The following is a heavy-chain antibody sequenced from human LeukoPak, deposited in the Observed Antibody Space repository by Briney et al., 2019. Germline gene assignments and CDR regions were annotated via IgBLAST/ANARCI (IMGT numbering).Heavy chain of an antibody. J-gene: IGHJ4*02. CDR3: ARDPYSSSSALDY. Sequence: PSETLSLTCTVSGGSISSSSYYWGWIRQPPAKGLEWIGSIYYSGSTYYNPSLKSRVTISVDTSKNQFSLKLSSVTAADTAVYYCARDPYSSSSALDYWGQGTLVTVSS. V-gene: IGHV4-39*07. D-gene: IGHD6-6*01. CDR1: GGSISSSSYY. CDR2: IYYSGST.